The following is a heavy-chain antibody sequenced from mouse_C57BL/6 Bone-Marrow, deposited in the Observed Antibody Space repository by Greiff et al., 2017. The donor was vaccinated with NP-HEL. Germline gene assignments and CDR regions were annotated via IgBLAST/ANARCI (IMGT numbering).Heavy chain of an antibody. CDR1: GYTFTSYG. CDR3: ARSYYGSSYDY. D-gene: IGHD1-1*01. Sequence: QVQLQQSGAELARPGASVKLSCKASGYTFTSYGISWVKQSTGQGLEWIGEIYPRSGNTYSNEKFKGKATLTADKSSSTAYRELRSLTAEDSAVYFWARSYYGSSYDYWGQGTTLTVSS. CDR2: IYPRSGNT. V-gene: IGHV1-81*01. J-gene: IGHJ2*01.